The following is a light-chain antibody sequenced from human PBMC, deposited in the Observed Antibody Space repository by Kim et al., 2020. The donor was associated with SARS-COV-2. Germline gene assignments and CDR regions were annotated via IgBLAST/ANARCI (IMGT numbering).Light chain of an antibody. J-gene: IGKJ1*01. CDR2: GAS. CDR3: QHYSSSPPWT. CDR1: KSVSSST. V-gene: IGKV3-20*01. Sequence: PGESATLSCRSSKSVSSSTLAVYQQNPRQAPRLLIYGASSRAAGIPDRFSGSGSGTDFTLAISRLEPEDFAVYYCQHYSSSPPWTFGQGTKVDIK.